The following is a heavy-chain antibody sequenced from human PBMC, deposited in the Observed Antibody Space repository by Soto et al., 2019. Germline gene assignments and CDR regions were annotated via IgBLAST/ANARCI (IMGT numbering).Heavy chain of an antibody. D-gene: IGHD3-10*01. Sequence: SETLSLTCTVSGGSISSGDYYWSWIRQPPGKGLEWIGEINHSGSTNYNPSLKSRVTISVDTSKNQFSLKLSSVTAADTAVYYCARGPRRLTMVRGALGYWGQGTLVTVSS. CDR3: ARGPRRLTMVRGALGY. J-gene: IGHJ4*02. V-gene: IGHV4-30-4*01. CDR1: GGSISSGDYY. CDR2: INHSGST.